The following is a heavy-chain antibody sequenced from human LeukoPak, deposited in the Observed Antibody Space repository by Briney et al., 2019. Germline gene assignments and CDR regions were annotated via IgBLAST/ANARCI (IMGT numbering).Heavy chain of an antibody. D-gene: IGHD6-19*01. CDR1: GYTFTSYG. CDR3: WRVVFGVAGTELLGWFDP. J-gene: IGHJ5*02. Sequence: GASVTVSCKASGYTFTSYGISWVRQAPGQGLEWMGWISAYNGNTNYAQKLQGRVTITTDTSTSTAYMELRSLRSVDTAVYYCWRVVFGVAGTELLGWFDPWGQGTLVTVSS. V-gene: IGHV1-18*01. CDR2: ISAYNGNT.